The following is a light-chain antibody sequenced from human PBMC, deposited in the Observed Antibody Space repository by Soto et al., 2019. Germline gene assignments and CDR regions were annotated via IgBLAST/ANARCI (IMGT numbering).Light chain of an antibody. CDR2: DAS. CDR1: QSISHW. J-gene: IGKJ1*01. V-gene: IGKV1-5*01. Sequence: DIQMTQAPSTLSASIGDRVMITCRAGQSISHWLAWYQQKPGKAPILLISDASILESGVPSRFSGSTSGTEFTLTISSLQPDDFATYYCQQYHTYRTFGQGTKVDIK. CDR3: QQYHTYRT.